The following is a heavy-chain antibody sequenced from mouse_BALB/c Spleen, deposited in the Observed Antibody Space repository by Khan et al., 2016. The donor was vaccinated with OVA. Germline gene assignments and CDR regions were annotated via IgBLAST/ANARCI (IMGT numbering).Heavy chain of an antibody. CDR2: MFPGDGST. CDR3: ARGGYGEFAY. V-gene: IGHV1-85*01. D-gene: IGHD2-14*01. J-gene: IGHJ3*01. Sequence: QVQLKQSGAELVKPGASVKLSCKASGYTFTSYDINWVRQRPEQGLEWIGWMFPGDGSTKYNENFKGKATLTTDNSSSTAYMQLSRLTSEYSGAYFCARGGYGEFAYWGQGTLVTVSA. CDR1: GYTFTSYD.